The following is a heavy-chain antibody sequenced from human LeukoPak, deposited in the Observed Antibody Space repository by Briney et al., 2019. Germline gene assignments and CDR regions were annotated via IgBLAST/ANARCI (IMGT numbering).Heavy chain of an antibody. CDR2: ISGSGGST. Sequence: TGGPLRLSCAASGFTFSSYAMSWVRQAPGKGLEWVSAISGSGGSTYYADSVKGRFTISRDNSKNTLYLQMNSLRAEDTAVYYCARGGIVVVPAAISGPAAFDIWGQGTMVTVSS. V-gene: IGHV3-23*01. CDR1: GFTFSSYA. D-gene: IGHD2-2*01. CDR3: ARGGIVVVPAAISGPAAFDI. J-gene: IGHJ3*02.